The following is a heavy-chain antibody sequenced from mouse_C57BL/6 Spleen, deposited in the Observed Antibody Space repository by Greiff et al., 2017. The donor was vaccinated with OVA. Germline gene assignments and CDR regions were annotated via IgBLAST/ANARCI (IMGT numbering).Heavy chain of an antibody. V-gene: IGHV5-6*01. J-gene: IGHJ2*01. Sequence: EVQVVESGGDLVKPGGSLKLSCAASGFTFSSYGMSWVRQTPDKRLEWVATISSGGSYTYYPDSVKGRFTISRDNAKNTLYLQMSSLKSEDTAMYYCARHEDYGGLDYWGQGTTLTVSS. CDR3: ARHEDYGGLDY. D-gene: IGHD2-4*01. CDR1: GFTFSSYG. CDR2: ISSGGSYT.